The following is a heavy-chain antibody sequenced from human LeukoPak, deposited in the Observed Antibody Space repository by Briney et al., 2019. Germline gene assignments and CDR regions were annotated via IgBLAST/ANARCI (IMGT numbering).Heavy chain of an antibody. CDR1: GFTFSSYS. D-gene: IGHD3-22*01. CDR3: AKVGWAYYDSSGYYYDY. Sequence: GGSLRLSCAASGFTFSSYSMNWVRQAPGKGLEWVSSISSSSSYIYYADSVKGRFTISRDNAKNSLYLQMNSLRAEDTALYYCAKVGWAYYDSSGYYYDYWGQGTLVTVSS. CDR2: ISSSSSYI. J-gene: IGHJ4*02. V-gene: IGHV3-21*04.